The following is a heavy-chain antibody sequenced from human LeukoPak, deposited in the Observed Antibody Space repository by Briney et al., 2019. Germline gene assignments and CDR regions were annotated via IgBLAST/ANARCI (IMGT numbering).Heavy chain of an antibody. J-gene: IGHJ6*03. CDR3: ARDGGYSPIQPCYYYMDV. Sequence: GGSLRLSCAASGFTFSSYGMHWVRQAPGKGLEGVAVIWYDGSNKYYADSVKGRFTISRDNSKNTLYLQMNSLRAEDTAVYYCARDGGYSPIQPCYYYMDVWGKGTTVTVSS. CDR2: IWYDGSNK. D-gene: IGHD5-18*01. V-gene: IGHV3-33*01. CDR1: GFTFSSYG.